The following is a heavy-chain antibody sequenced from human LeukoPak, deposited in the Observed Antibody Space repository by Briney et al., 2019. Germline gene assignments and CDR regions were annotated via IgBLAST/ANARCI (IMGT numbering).Heavy chain of an antibody. D-gene: IGHD6-19*01. Sequence: GGSLRLSCAASGFTFSSYGMHWVRQAPGKGLEWVAVIWYDGSNKYYADSVKGRFTISRDNSKNTLYLQMNSLRAEDTAVYYCARVGRQGIAVAGPDHWGQGTLVTVSS. J-gene: IGHJ4*02. V-gene: IGHV3-33*01. CDR3: ARVGRQGIAVAGPDH. CDR2: IWYDGSNK. CDR1: GFTFSSYG.